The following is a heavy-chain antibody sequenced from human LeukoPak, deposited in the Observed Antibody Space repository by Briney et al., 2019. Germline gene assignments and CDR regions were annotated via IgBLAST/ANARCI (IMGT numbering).Heavy chain of an antibody. CDR2: ISGSDGYT. V-gene: IGHV3-23*01. D-gene: IGHD3-22*01. CDR1: GFTFSSYA. Sequence: GGSLRLSCGASGFTFSSYAMSWVRQAPGKGLEWVSGISGSDGYTYYADSVKGRFPISRDNSKNMLYLQMNSLRIEDTAVYYCARNSDYYDYSPQSAWGQGTLVTVS. J-gene: IGHJ4*02. CDR3: ARNSDYYDYSPQSA.